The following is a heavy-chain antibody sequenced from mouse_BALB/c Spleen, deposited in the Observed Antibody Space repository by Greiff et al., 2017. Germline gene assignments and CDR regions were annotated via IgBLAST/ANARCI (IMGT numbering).Heavy chain of an antibody. CDR2: IYPSDSYT. Sequence: QVQLQQPGAELVRPGASVKLSCKASGYTFTSYWINWVKQRPGQGLEWIGNIYPSDSYTNYNQKFKDKATLTVDKSSSTAYMQLSSPTSEDSAVYYCTRGYGKGRDYYAMDYWGQGTSVTVSS. D-gene: IGHD2-1*01. CDR1: GYTFTSYW. V-gene: IGHV1-69*02. CDR3: TRGYGKGRDYYAMDY. J-gene: IGHJ4*01.